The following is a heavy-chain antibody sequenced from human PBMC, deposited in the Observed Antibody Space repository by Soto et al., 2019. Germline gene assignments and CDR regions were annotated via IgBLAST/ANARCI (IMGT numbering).Heavy chain of an antibody. D-gene: IGHD4-17*01. CDR3: ARDPYGDYAQPYYFDY. Sequence: ASVKVSCKASGGTFSSYAISWVRQAPGQGLEWMGGIIPIFGTANYAQKFQGRVTITADESTSTAYMELSSLRAEDTTVYYCARDPYGDYAQPYYFDYWGQGTLVTVSS. V-gene: IGHV1-69*13. J-gene: IGHJ4*02. CDR2: IIPIFGTA. CDR1: GGTFSSYA.